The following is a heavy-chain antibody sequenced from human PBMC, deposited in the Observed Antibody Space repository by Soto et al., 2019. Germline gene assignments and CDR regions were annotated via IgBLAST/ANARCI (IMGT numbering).Heavy chain of an antibody. CDR3: ARHELSYYDSSDGWFDP. D-gene: IGHD3-22*01. CDR2: INHSGST. CDR1: GGSFSGYY. Sequence: SETLSLTCAVYGGSFSGYYWSWIRQPPGKGLEWIGEINHSGSTNYNPSLKSRVTISVDTSKNQFSLKLSSVTAADTAVYYCARHELSYYDSSDGWFDPWGQGTLVTVSS. J-gene: IGHJ5*02. V-gene: IGHV4-34*01.